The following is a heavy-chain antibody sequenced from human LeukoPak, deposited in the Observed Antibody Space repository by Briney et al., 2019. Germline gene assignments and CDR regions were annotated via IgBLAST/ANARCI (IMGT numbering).Heavy chain of an antibody. CDR2: INHSGST. D-gene: IGHD6-13*01. CDR3: ARERSSSWYYDSGMDV. CDR1: GGSFSGYY. J-gene: IGHJ6*02. Sequence: SETLSLTCAVYGGSFSGYYWSWIRQPPGKGLEWIGEINHSGSTNYNPSLKSRVTISVDTSENQFSLKLSSVTAADTAVYYCARERSSSWYYDSGMDVWGQGTTVTVSS. V-gene: IGHV4-34*01.